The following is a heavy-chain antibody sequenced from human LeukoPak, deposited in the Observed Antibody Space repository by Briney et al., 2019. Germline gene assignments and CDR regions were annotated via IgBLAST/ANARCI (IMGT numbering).Heavy chain of an antibody. D-gene: IGHD3-22*01. CDR3: AREDYYDSSGYFDY. V-gene: IGHV1-69*05. J-gene: IGHJ4*02. CDR1: GGTFSSYA. CDR2: IIPIFGTA. Sequence: ASVKVSCKASGGTFSSYAISWVRQAPGQGLEWMGRIIPIFGTANYAQKFQGRVTITTDESTSTAYMELSSLRSEDTAVYYCAREDYYDSSGYFDYWGQGTLATVSS.